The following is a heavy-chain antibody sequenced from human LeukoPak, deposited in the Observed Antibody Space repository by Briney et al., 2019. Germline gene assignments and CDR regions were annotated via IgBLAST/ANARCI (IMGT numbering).Heavy chain of an antibody. CDR3: ARDGVPAAIRGMSWFDP. CDR1: GYTFTGYY. V-gene: IGHV1-2*02. J-gene: IGHJ5*02. CDR2: INPNSGGT. D-gene: IGHD2-2*01. Sequence: ASVKVSCKASGYTFTGYYMHWVRQAPGQGLEWMGWINPNSGGTNYAQKFQGRVTMTRDTSISTAYMEQSRLRSDDTAVYYCARDGVPAAIRGMSWFDPWGQGTLVTVSS.